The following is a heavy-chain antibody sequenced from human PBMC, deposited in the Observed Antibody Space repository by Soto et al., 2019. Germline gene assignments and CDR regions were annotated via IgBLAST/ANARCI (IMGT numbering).Heavy chain of an antibody. CDR3: AKYPPSSLTMIVVPSQPIDY. J-gene: IGHJ4*02. CDR2: ISGSGGST. D-gene: IGHD3-22*01. CDR1: GFTFSSYA. V-gene: IGHV3-23*01. Sequence: VQLLESGGGLVQPGGSLRLSCAASGFTFSSYAMSWVRQAPGKGLEWVSAISGSGGSTYYADSVKGRFTISRDNSKNTLYLQMNSLRAEDTAVYYCAKYPPSSLTMIVVPSQPIDYWGQGTLVTVSS.